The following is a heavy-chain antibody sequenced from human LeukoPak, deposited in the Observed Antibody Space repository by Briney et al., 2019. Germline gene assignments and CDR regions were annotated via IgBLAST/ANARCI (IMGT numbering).Heavy chain of an antibody. CDR1: GGSISSSSYY. CDR3: VKTTVVNRFIPSYGWFDH. J-gene: IGHJ5*02. Sequence: KPSATLSLTCTVSGGSISSSSYYWGWIRQPPGKGLGWIGSIYYSGSTYYNPSPKSRVTISVDTSKNQFSLKLSSVTAADTAVYYCVKTTVVNRFIPSYGWFDHWGQGTLVTVSS. V-gene: IGHV4-39*01. D-gene: IGHD4-23*01. CDR2: IYYSGST.